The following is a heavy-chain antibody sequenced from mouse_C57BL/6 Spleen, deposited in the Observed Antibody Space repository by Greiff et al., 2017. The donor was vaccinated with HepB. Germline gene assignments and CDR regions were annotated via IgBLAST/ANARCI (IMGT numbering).Heavy chain of an antibody. Sequence: VHLVESGAELVRPGASVKLSCKASGYTFTDYYINWVKQRPGQGLEWIARIYPGSGNTYYNEKFKGKATLTAEKSSSTAYMQLSSLTSEDSAVYFCALYSTYAMDYWGQGTSVTVSS. D-gene: IGHD2-5*01. CDR2: IYPGSGNT. CDR1: GYTFTDYY. V-gene: IGHV1-76*01. CDR3: ALYSTYAMDY. J-gene: IGHJ4*01.